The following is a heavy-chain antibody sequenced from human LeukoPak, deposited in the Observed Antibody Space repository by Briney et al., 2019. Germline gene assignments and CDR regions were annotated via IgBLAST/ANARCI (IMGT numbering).Heavy chain of an antibody. CDR2: IHTSGST. CDR3: ARDQLDYYDSSGYFDAFDI. D-gene: IGHD3-22*01. CDR1: GGSISSYY. Sequence: SETLSLTCTVSGGSISSYYWSWIRQPAGKGLEWIGRIHTSGSTNYNPSLKSRVTMSVDTSKNQFSLKLSSVTAADTAVYYCARDQLDYYDSSGYFDAFDIWGQGTMVTVSS. V-gene: IGHV4-4*07. J-gene: IGHJ3*02.